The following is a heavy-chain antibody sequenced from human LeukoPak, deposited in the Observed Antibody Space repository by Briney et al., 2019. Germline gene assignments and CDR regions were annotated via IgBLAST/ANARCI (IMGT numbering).Heavy chain of an antibody. CDR1: GFTFSSYA. J-gene: IGHJ4*02. Sequence: GGSLRLSCAASGFTFSSYAMSWVRQAPGKGLEWISAISGSGGSTYYADSVKGRFTISGDNPKNTLYLQMNSLRAEDTAVYYCAKDALVVPAAYYFDYWGQGTLVTVSS. D-gene: IGHD2-2*01. V-gene: IGHV3-23*01. CDR2: ISGSGGST. CDR3: AKDALVVPAAYYFDY.